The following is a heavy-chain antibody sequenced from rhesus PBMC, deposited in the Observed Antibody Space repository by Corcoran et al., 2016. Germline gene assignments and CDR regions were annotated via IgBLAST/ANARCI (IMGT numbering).Heavy chain of an antibody. V-gene: IGHV4-80*01. D-gene: IGHD1-44*02. J-gene: IGHJ4*01. CDR1: GVSIRSHW. Sequence: QLQLQESGPRLVQPSETLSLACAVSGVSIRSHWWSWVRQPQGKGLELTGEINGNSGNPYYNPSLKSRLYISKDASKNQFSLKLISVTAADTAVYYCARESGEGYWGQGVLVTVSS. CDR3: ARESGEGY. CDR2: INGNSGNP.